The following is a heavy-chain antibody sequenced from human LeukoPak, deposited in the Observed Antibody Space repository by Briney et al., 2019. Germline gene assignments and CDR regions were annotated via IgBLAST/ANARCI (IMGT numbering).Heavy chain of an antibody. Sequence: SETLSLTCAVYGESFSGYYWSWIRQPPGRGLEWIGEINHSGRTNFNPSLKSRVTISVDTSKNQFSLNLSSVTAADTAVYYCARQHHHYDILTGYWYYFDYWGQGTLVTVSS. CDR3: ARQHHHYDILTGYWYYFDY. CDR2: INHSGRT. CDR1: GESFSGYY. V-gene: IGHV4-34*01. J-gene: IGHJ4*02. D-gene: IGHD3-9*01.